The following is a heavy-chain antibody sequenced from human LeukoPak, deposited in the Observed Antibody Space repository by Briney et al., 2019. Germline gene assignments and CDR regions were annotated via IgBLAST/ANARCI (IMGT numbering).Heavy chain of an antibody. CDR3: AKTDFWSGYYSYYFDY. CDR2: ISSSGSTI. CDR1: GFTFSDYY. D-gene: IGHD3-3*01. V-gene: IGHV3-11*01. Sequence: GSLRLSCAASGFTFSDYYMSWIRQAPGKGLEWVSYISSSGSTIYYADSVKGRFTISRDNAKNTLYLQMNSLRAEDTAVYYCAKTDFWSGYYSYYFDYWGQGTLVTVSS. J-gene: IGHJ4*02.